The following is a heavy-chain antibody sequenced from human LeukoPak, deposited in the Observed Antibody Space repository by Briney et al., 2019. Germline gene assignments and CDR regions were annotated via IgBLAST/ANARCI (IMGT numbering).Heavy chain of an antibody. V-gene: IGHV1-8*01. CDR1: GYTFTSYD. CDR2: MNPNSGNT. Sequence: GASVKVSCKASGYTFTSYDINWVRQATGQGLEWMGWMNPNSGNTGYAQKFRGRVTMTRNTSISTAYMELSSLRSEDTAVYYCARGPTVVRVYNWFDPWGQGTLVTVSS. J-gene: IGHJ5*02. D-gene: IGHD4-23*01. CDR3: ARGPTVVRVYNWFDP.